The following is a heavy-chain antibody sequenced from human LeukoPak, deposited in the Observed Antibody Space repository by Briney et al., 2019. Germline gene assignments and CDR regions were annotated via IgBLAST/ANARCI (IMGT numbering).Heavy chain of an antibody. CDR3: ARVMGRLVRTWYFDL. V-gene: IGHV3-66*01. D-gene: IGHD3-9*01. Sequence: PGGSLRLSCAASGFTVSSNYMAWVRQAPGKGLEWVSVIYDGGFTDYTDSVKGRFTISRDNSKSTLYLQMYTLRAEDTAVYYCARVMGRLVRTWYFDLWGRGTLVTVSS. J-gene: IGHJ2*01. CDR2: IYDGGFT. CDR1: GFTVSSNY.